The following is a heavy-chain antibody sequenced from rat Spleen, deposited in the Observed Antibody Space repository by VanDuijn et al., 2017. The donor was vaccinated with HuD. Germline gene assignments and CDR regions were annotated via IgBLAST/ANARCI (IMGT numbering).Heavy chain of an antibody. V-gene: IGHV2S12*01. CDR3: ARHALYPYFDY. D-gene: IGHD1-2*01. J-gene: IGHJ2*01. CDR1: GFSLNSNG. CDR2: ISSGGKT. Sequence: QVELKESGPGLVQPSQTLSLTCSVSGFSLNSNGLSWVRQPPGKGLEWIAAISSGGKTYYNSVLKSRLSISRDTSKSQVFLKMNNLQTEDTAIYFCARHALYPYFDYWGQGVMVTVSS.